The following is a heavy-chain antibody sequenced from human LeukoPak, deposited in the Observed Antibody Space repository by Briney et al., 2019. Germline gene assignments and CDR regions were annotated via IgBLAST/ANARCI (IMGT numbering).Heavy chain of an antibody. CDR2: ISGSGGST. D-gene: IGHD3-16*02. J-gene: IGHJ4*02. V-gene: IGHV3-23*01. CDR3: ASGREGGVIVAAFDY. Sequence: GGSLRLSCAASGFTFSSYAMSWVRQAPGKGLEWVSVISGSGGSTYYTDSVKGRFTISRDNSKNTLYLQMNSLRAEDTAVYYCASGREGGVIVAAFDYWGQGTLVIVSS. CDR1: GFTFSSYA.